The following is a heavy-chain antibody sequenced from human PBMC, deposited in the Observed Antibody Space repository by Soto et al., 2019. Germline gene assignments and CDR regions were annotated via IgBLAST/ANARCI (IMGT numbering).Heavy chain of an antibody. V-gene: IGHV1-8*01. CDR3: ARRGEWLRFDNPFYYYYYGMDV. J-gene: IGHJ6*02. D-gene: IGHD5-12*01. Sequence: QVQLVQSGAEVKKPGASVKVSCKASGYTFTSYDINWVRQATGQGLEWMGWMKPNSGNTGYAQKIQGRVTMTRNTYISTAYMELSSLRSEDTAVYYCARRGEWLRFDNPFYYYYYGMDVWGQGTTVTVSS. CDR2: MKPNSGNT. CDR1: GYTFTSYD.